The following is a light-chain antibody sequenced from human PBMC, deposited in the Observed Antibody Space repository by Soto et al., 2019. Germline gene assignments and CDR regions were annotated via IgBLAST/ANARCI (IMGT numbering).Light chain of an antibody. CDR1: QSVSTR. J-gene: IGKJ1*01. V-gene: IGKV1-5*02. Sequence: IHMTQSPSSLSASVVDRVTIICLASQSVSTRLDWYQKKQGKAPKVLIYDASSWAGGVPSRLTGSGYGTEFTITISSLKNDDFETYYCQQYNDYSATFGHGTKVDIK. CDR3: QQYNDYSAT. CDR2: DAS.